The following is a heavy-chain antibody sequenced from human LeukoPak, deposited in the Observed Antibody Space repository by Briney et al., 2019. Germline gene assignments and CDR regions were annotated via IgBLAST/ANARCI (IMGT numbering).Heavy chain of an antibody. V-gene: IGHV3-23*03. D-gene: IGHD5-18*01. J-gene: IGHJ4*02. CDR1: GFTFSSYA. CDR2: IYSGGST. Sequence: GGSLRLSCAASGFTFSSYAMSWVRQAPGKGLEWVSVIYSGGSTYYADSVKGRFTISRDNSKNTLYLQMNNVRVEDTAVYFCARYHTALNYWGQGTLVTASS. CDR3: ARYHTALNY.